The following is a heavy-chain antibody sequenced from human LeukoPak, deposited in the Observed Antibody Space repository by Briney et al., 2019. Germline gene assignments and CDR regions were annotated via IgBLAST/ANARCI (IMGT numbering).Heavy chain of an antibody. J-gene: IGHJ4*02. V-gene: IGHV3-53*01. CDR1: GFPDSSNY. D-gene: IGHD3-22*01. Sequence: PPGGPLRLSCVASGFPDSSNYMSWVRQAPGKALLWLSVNYSGGSTYYADSVKGRFTIYRDNSKNTLYLQMNSLRAEDTAVYYCAIPLGHLDYYDSSGYPPDYWGQGTLVTVSS. CDR3: AIPLGHLDYYDSSGYPPDY. CDR2: NYSGGST.